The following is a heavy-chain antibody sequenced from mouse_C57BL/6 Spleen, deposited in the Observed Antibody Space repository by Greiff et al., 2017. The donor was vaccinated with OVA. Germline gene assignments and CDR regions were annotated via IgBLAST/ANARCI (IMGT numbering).Heavy chain of an antibody. CDR1: GFSLTSYG. J-gene: IGHJ3*01. Sequence: VLGVESGPGLVAPSQSLSITCTVSGFSLTSYGVDWVRQSPGKGLEWLGVIWGVGSTNYNSALKSRLSISKDNSKSQVFLKMNSLQTDDTAMYYCASGGSSGAWFAYWGQGTLVTVSA. D-gene: IGHD3-2*02. CDR2: IWGVGST. V-gene: IGHV2-6*01. CDR3: ASGGSSGAWFAY.